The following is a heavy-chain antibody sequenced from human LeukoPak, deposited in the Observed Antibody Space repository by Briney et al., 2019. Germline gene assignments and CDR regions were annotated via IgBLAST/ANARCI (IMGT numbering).Heavy chain of an antibody. D-gene: IGHD2/OR15-2a*01. CDR1: GGTFSSYA. CDR3: ARVDVSMIYDY. J-gene: IGHJ4*02. V-gene: IGHV1-2*06. Sequence: ASVKVSCKASGGTFSSYAISWVRQAPGQGLEWMGRINPNSGGTNYAQKFQGRVTMTRDTSIGTAYMELSRLRSDDTAVYYCARVDVSMIYDYWGQGTLVTVSS. CDR2: INPNSGGT.